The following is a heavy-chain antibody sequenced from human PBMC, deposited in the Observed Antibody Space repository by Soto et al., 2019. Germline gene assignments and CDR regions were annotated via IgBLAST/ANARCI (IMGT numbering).Heavy chain of an antibody. CDR2: IWYDGSNK. Sequence: GGSLRLSCAASGFTFSSYGMHWVRQAPGKGLEWVAVIWYDGSNKYYADSVKGRFTISRDNSKNTLYLQMNSLRAEDTAVYYCARAVGSGGLTDYWGQGTLVTVSS. V-gene: IGHV3-33*01. CDR3: ARAVGSGGLTDY. CDR1: GFTFSSYG. J-gene: IGHJ4*02. D-gene: IGHD2-15*01.